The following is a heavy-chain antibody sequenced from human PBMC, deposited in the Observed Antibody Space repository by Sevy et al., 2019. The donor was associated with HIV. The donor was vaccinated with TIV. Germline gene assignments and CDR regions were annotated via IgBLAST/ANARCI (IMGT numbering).Heavy chain of an antibody. CDR3: ATTKDYYESYGSPFDY. V-gene: IGHV1-24*01. CDR2: FDPEDGET. D-gene: IGHD3-22*01. J-gene: IGHJ4*02. CDR1: GSTLSRLS. Sequence: ASVKVSCKVSGSTLSRLSMHWVRQVPGKGLEWMGSFDPEDGETIYARKFQGSVSMTEDTSTDTAYMEQSSLRSEDTAVYDCATTKDYYESYGSPFDYWGQGTLVTVSS.